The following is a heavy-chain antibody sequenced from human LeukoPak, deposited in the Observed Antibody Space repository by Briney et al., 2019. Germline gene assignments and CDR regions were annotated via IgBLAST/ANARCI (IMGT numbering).Heavy chain of an antibody. Sequence: ASVKVSCKASGYTFTSYGISWLRQAPGQGLEWMGWISAYNGNTNYAQKLQGRVTMTTDTSTSTAYMELRSLRSDDTAVYYCARNSGKLRYFGWLPTPSVFDYWGQGTLVTVSS. CDR3: ARNSGKLRYFGWLPTPSVFDY. CDR1: GYTFTSYG. CDR2: ISAYNGNT. V-gene: IGHV1-18*01. J-gene: IGHJ4*02. D-gene: IGHD3-9*01.